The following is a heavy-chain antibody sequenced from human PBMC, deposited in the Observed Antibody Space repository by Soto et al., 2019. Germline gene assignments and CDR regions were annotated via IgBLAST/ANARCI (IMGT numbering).Heavy chain of an antibody. Sequence: SETLSLTCAVYGGSFCGYYWSWIRQPPGKGLEWIGEINHSGSTNYNPSLKSRVTISVDTSKNQFSLKLSSVTAADTAVYYCARIVVVPAATRRNWFDPWGQGTLVTVSS. D-gene: IGHD2-2*01. CDR2: INHSGST. J-gene: IGHJ5*02. CDR1: GGSFCGYY. V-gene: IGHV4-34*01. CDR3: ARIVVVPAATRRNWFDP.